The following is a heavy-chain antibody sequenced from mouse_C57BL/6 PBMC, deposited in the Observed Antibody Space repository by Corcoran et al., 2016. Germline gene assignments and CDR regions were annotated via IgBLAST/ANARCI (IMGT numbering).Heavy chain of an antibody. V-gene: IGHV9-3*01. D-gene: IGHD1-1*01. CDR1: GYTFTTYG. Sequence: QIQLVQSGPELKKPGETVKISCKASGYTFTTYGMSWVKQAPGKGLKWMGWISTYSGVPTYADDFKGRFAFSLETSASTAYLQINNLKNEDTATYFCARRGYYGPWFAYWGQGTLVTVSA. CDR2: ISTYSGVP. CDR3: ARRGYYGPWFAY. J-gene: IGHJ3*01.